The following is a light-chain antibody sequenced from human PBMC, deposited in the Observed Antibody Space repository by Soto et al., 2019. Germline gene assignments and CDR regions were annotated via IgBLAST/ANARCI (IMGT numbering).Light chain of an antibody. CDR1: QSVSSSY. Sequence: EIVLTQSPGTLSLSPGERATLSCRASQSVSSSYLAWYQQKPGQAPRLLIYGASSRATGIPDRFSGSGSGTDFTLIISRLEPEDFAVDYCQQYGSTPRFTFGPGTKVDIK. CDR3: QQYGSTPRFT. CDR2: GAS. J-gene: IGKJ3*01. V-gene: IGKV3-20*01.